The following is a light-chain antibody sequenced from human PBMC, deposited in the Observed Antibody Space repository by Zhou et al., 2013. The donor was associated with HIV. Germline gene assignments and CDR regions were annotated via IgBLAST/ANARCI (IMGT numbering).Light chain of an antibody. J-gene: IGKJ4*01. CDR2: GTS. CDR1: QSVSSSY. CDR3: QQYGSSPLT. Sequence: EIVLTQSPGTLSLSPGERATLSCRASQSVSSSYLAWYQQKPGQAPRLLIYGTSTRATGVPARFSGSGFGTEFTLTISRLERDDAAVYYCQQYGSSPLTFGGGTKVEIK. V-gene: IGKV3-20*01.